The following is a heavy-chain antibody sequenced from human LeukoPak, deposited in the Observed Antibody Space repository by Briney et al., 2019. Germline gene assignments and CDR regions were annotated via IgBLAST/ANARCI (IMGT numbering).Heavy chain of an antibody. CDR2: IYHSGST. Sequence: SETLSLTCAVSGGSISSSNWWSWGRQPPGKGLEWIGEIYHSGSTNYNPSLRGRVTISVDKSKNQFSLKLSSVTAADTAVYYCARAEADYYYYGMDVWGQGTTVTVSS. CDR1: GGSISSSNW. J-gene: IGHJ6*02. CDR3: ARAEADYYYYGMDV. V-gene: IGHV4-4*02.